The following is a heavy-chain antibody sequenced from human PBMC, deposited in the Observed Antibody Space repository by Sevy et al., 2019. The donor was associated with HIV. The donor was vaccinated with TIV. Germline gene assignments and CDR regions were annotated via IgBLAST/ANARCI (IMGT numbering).Heavy chain of an antibody. CDR1: GFTFRNFW. D-gene: IGHD3-10*01. J-gene: IGHJ6*02. CDR2: IRQDGSEK. CDR3: AKSYVGSGTSYGMDL. V-gene: IGHV3-7*01. Sequence: GGSLRLSCAVSGFTFRNFWMSWVRQAPGKGLEWVANIRQDGSEKYYVDSVRGRFTISRDNAKNSLCLQLNSLRADDTAIYYCAKSYVGSGTSYGMDLWGRGTTVTVSS.